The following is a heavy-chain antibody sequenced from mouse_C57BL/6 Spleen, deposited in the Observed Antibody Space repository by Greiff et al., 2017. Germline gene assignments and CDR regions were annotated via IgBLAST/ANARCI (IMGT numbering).Heavy chain of an antibody. V-gene: IGHV1-82*01. D-gene: IGHD2-5*01. CDR3: ARRDSNSYYFDD. CDR1: GYAFSSSW. Sequence: VQLQQSGPELVKPGASVKISCKASGYAFSSSWMNWVKQRPGKGLEWIVRIYTGDGDPNSNRTFKGKATLTADKSSSTAYMQLSSLTSEDAAVYFCARRDSNSYYFDDWGQGTTLTVSS. CDR2: IYTGDGDP. J-gene: IGHJ2*01.